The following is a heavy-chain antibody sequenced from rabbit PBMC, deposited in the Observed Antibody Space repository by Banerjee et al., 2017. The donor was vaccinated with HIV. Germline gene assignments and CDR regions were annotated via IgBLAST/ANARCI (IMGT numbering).Heavy chain of an antibody. CDR2: IDTSSGNT. J-gene: IGHJ4*01. D-gene: IGHD4-1*01. V-gene: IGHV1S45*01. CDR3: ARDLAGVIGWNFDL. Sequence: QEQLVESGGGLVQPEGSLTLTCKASGSDISSNAMCWVRQAPGKGLEWIGCIDTSSGNTVYASWAKGRFTISKPSSTTETLQMTSLTAADTATYFCARDLAGVIGWNFDLWGPGTLVTVS. CDR1: GSDISSNA.